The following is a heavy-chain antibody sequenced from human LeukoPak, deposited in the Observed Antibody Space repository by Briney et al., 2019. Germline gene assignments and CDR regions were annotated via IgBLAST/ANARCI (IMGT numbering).Heavy chain of an antibody. CDR2: ISYDGSNK. CDR1: GFTFSDYY. D-gene: IGHD3-22*01. V-gene: IGHV3-30-3*01. Sequence: GGSLRLSCAASGFTFSDYYMSWIRQAPGKGLEWVAVISYDGSNKYYADSVKGRFTISRDNSKNTLYLQMNSLRAEDTAVYYCAREYNYYDSGGYYSYFQHWGQGTLVAVSS. CDR3: AREYNYYDSGGYYSYFQH. J-gene: IGHJ1*01.